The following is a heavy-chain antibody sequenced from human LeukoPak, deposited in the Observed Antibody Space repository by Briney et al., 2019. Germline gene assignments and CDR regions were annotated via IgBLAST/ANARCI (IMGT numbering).Heavy chain of an antibody. J-gene: IGHJ3*02. V-gene: IGHV4-59*08. D-gene: IGHD6-19*01. CDR2: IYYSGSA. CDR1: GGSISSYY. CDR3: ARHSERWLGAFDI. Sequence: SETLSLTCTVSGGSISSYYWSWIRQPPGKGLEWIGYIYYSGSANYNPSLKSRVTISVDTSKNQFSLKLSSVTAADTAVYYCARHSERWLGAFDIWGQGTMVTVSS.